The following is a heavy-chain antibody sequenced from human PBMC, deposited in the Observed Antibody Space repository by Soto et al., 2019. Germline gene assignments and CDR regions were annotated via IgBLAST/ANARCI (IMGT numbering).Heavy chain of an antibody. Sequence: QVQLVESGGGVVQPGRSLRLSCAASGFTFSSYGMHWVRQAPGKGLEWVAVIWYDGSNKYYADSVKGRFTISRDNSKNTLYLQMNSLRAEDTAVYYCARIPDKIRGVMGAFDIWGQGTMVTVSS. CDR3: ARIPDKIRGVMGAFDI. CDR2: IWYDGSNK. J-gene: IGHJ3*02. D-gene: IGHD3-10*01. CDR1: GFTFSSYG. V-gene: IGHV3-33*01.